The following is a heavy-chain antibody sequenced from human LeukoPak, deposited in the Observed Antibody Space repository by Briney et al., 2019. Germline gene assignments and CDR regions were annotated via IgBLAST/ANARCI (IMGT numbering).Heavy chain of an antibody. CDR2: INVNKGNT. CDR1: GYSFTSYG. J-gene: IGHJ4*02. Sequence: GASVKVSCKASGYSFTSYGITWMRQAPGQGLEWMGWINVNKGNTKHEQKFQGRVTMTKDTSTNTAYMDLTSLRSDDTAVYYCLRGAYGDVLVYWGQGTLVTVSS. CDR3: LRGAYGDVLVY. V-gene: IGHV1-18*01. D-gene: IGHD4-17*01.